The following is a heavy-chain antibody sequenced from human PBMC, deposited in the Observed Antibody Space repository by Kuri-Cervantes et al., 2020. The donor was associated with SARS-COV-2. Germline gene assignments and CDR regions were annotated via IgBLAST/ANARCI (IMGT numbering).Heavy chain of an antibody. CDR3: ARDSYETRDV. CDR1: GGSISCYY. J-gene: IGHJ6*04. CDR2: IDTSGST. V-gene: IGHV4-4*07. Sequence: ESLKISCTVSGGSISCYYWSWIRQPAGKGLEWIGRIDTSGSTNYNPSLKSRVTMSVDPSNDQFSLKLSSVTAADTAVYYCARDSYETRDVWGKGSTVTVAS. D-gene: IGHD3-3*01.